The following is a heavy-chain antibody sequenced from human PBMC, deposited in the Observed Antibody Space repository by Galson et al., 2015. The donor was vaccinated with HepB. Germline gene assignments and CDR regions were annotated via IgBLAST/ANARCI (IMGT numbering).Heavy chain of an antibody. CDR2: ISPYNGDT. CDR3: ARGMIAAAGMGGYDY. J-gene: IGHJ4*02. V-gene: IGHV1-18*01. CDR1: GYTFTSYG. Sequence: SVKVSCKASGYTFTSYGISWARQAPGQGLEWMGWISPYNGDTNYAQILQGRVTMTTDTSTSTGYMVLRSLRSDDTAVYYCARGMIAAAGMGGYDYWGQGTLVAVSS. D-gene: IGHD6-13*01.